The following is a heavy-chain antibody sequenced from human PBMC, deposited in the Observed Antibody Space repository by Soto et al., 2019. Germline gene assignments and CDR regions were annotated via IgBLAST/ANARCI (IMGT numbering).Heavy chain of an antibody. D-gene: IGHD5-12*01. Sequence: SETLSLTCAVSGVSINSNNCWSWVRQSPGKGLEWIGEIHHTGTTNQNPSLKSRVNISVDKSTNEFALNLNSVTAAHTAIYYCVRGGLRRGCGNVWHPDNWCDPWDHGTLVTVSS. CDR3: VRGGLRRGCGNVWHPDNWCDP. V-gene: IGHV4-4*02. J-gene: IGHJ5*02. CDR2: IHHTGTT. CDR1: GVSINSNNC.